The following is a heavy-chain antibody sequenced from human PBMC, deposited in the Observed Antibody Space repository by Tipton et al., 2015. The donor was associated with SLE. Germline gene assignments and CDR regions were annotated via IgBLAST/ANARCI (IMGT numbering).Heavy chain of an antibody. CDR2: VYYRGST. V-gene: IGHV4-61*05. Sequence: TLSLTCRVSGGSINSHDYYWGWLRQPPGKGLEWIGNVYYRGSTSYNPSLKSRVTISVDTSKNQFSLNLSSVTAADTAVYYCARDEYRYDTTGYHLLGHFDFWGQGTLVTVSS. D-gene: IGHD3-22*01. CDR3: ARDEYRYDTTGYHLLGHFDF. J-gene: IGHJ4*02. CDR1: GGSINSHDYY.